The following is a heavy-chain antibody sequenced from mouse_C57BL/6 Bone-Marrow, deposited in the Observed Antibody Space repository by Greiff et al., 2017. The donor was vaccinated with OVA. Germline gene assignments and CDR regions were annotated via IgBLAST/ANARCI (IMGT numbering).Heavy chain of an antibody. CDR2: IHPNSGST. V-gene: IGHV1-64*01. D-gene: IGHD2-4*01. CDR3: ARCDCDRGAWFAY. Sequence: QVQLQQPGAELVKPGASVKLSCKASGYTFTSYWMHWVKQRPGQGLEWIGMIHPNSGSTNYNEKFKSKATLTVDKSSSTAYMQLSSLTSEDSAVYYCARCDCDRGAWFAYWGQGTLVTVSA. J-gene: IGHJ3*01. CDR1: GYTFTSYW.